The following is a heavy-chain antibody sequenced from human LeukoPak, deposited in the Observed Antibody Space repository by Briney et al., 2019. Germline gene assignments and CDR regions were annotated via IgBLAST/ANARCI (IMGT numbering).Heavy chain of an antibody. V-gene: IGHV4-59*11. Sequence: SETLSLTCTVSGGSISSHYWSWIRQPPGKTLEWIGYIYYSGSTNYNPSLRSRVTISVDSSKNQFSLKLSSVTAADTAVYYCARGSGQWGFDSWGQGTLVIVPP. CDR1: GGSISSHY. CDR3: ARGSGQWGFDS. D-gene: IGHD3-10*01. J-gene: IGHJ4*02. CDR2: IYYSGST.